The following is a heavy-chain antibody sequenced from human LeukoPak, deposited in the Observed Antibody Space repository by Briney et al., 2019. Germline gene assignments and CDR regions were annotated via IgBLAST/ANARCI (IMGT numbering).Heavy chain of an antibody. Sequence: PSETLSLTCTVSGGSISSSGYYWGWIRQPPGKGLEWVGTIYYSGTTYYNPSLKSRLTISVDTSRNQFSLNLSSVTAADTAVYYCALGSYYYDSSGYYYDYWGQGTLVTVSS. CDR2: IYYSGTT. CDR3: ALGSYYYDSSGYYYDY. CDR1: GGSISSSGYY. J-gene: IGHJ4*02. D-gene: IGHD3-22*01. V-gene: IGHV4-39*01.